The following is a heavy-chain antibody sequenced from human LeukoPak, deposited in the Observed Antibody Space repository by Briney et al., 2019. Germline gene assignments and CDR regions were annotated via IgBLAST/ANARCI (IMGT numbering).Heavy chain of an antibody. CDR1: GFTFSSYW. CDR3: ARTYYDFWSGYCPFDY. V-gene: IGHV3-7*01. D-gene: IGHD3-3*01. CDR2: IKQDGSEK. J-gene: IGHJ4*02. Sequence: GGSPRLSCAASGFTFSSYWMSWVRQAPGKGLEWVANIKQDGSEKYYVDSVKGRFTISRDNAKNSLYLQMNSLRAEDTAVYYCARTYYDFWSGYCPFDYWGQGTLVTVSS.